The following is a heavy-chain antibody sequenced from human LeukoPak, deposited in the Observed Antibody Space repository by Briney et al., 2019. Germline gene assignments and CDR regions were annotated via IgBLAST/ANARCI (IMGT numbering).Heavy chain of an antibody. CDR3: ARGGLEYDSSGYLFDY. D-gene: IGHD3-22*01. CDR1: GFTFSSYA. CDR2: ISYDGSNK. J-gene: IGHJ4*02. Sequence: GRSLRLSCAASGFTFSSYAMHWVRQAPGKGLEWVAVISYDGSNKYYADSVKGRFTISRDNSKNTLYLQMNSLRAEDTAVYYCARGGLEYDSSGYLFDYWGQGTPVTVSS. V-gene: IGHV3-30-3*01.